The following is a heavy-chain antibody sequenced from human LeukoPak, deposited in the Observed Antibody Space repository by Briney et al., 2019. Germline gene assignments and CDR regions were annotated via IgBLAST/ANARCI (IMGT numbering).Heavy chain of an antibody. CDR2: INHRGSA. Sequence: PSEPLSLPCAVYGGPFSVYYWSWIRHPPGEGLEWIGEINHRGSATYHPSLKSRVTMSVDPPKNQLSLRLSSVTAADTAVYYCARGLVTGTHDKAFWGQGTLVAVSS. D-gene: IGHD1-7*01. J-gene: IGHJ4*02. CDR3: ARGLVTGTHDKAF. CDR1: GGPFSVYY. V-gene: IGHV4-34*01.